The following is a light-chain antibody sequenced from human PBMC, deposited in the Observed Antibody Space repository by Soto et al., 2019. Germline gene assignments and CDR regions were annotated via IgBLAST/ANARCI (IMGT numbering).Light chain of an antibody. V-gene: IGLV2-14*01. J-gene: IGLJ1*01. Sequence: QSALTQPASVSGSPGQSITISCTGTSSDVGGYNYVSWYQQHPGKAPKLMIYDVSNRPSGVSNRFSGSKSGNPACLTISGLQVEYEADYYCSSYTSSSTLLDVFGTGTKVTVL. CDR1: SSDVGGYNY. CDR2: DVS. CDR3: SSYTSSSTLLDV.